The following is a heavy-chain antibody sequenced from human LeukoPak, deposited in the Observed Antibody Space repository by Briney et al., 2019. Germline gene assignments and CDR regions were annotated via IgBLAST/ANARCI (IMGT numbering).Heavy chain of an antibody. V-gene: IGHV4-39*02. CDR2: IYYSGST. J-gene: IGHJ6*03. CDR3: ARENYYGSGTFNLYYYYYMDV. D-gene: IGHD3-10*01. CDR1: GGSISSSSYY. Sequence: PSETLSLTCTVSGGSISSSSYYWGWIRQPPGKGLEWIGSIYYSGSTYYNPSLKSRVTISVDTSKNQFSLKLSSVTAADTAVYYCARENYYGSGTFNLYYYYYMDVWGKGTTVTVSS.